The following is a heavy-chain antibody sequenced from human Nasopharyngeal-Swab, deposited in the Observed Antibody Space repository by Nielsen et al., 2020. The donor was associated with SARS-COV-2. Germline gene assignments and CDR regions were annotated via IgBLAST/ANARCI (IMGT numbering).Heavy chain of an antibody. CDR1: GFTFSSYS. Sequence: GGSLRLSCAASGFTFSSYSMNWVRQAPGKGLEWVSYISSSSSTIYYADSVKGRFTISRDNAKNSLYLQMNSLRAEDTAVYYCAREGDGYPRGGNDAFDIWGQGTMVTVSS. V-gene: IGHV3-48*04. J-gene: IGHJ3*02. D-gene: IGHD5-24*01. CDR2: ISSSSSTI. CDR3: AREGDGYPRGGNDAFDI.